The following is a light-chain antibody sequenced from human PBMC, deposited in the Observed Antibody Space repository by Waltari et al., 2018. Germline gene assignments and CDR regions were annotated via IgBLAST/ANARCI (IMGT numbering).Light chain of an antibody. Sequence: QSVLTQPPSASGTPGQRVTISCSGSSSNIGSNTLNWYQQIPGTAPKLLIYRNNQRPAAVPDRVSGSKSVTSASLAISWLQSEDEADYYCAAWDDSLNGVVFGGGTKLTVL. V-gene: IGLV1-44*01. CDR3: AAWDDSLNGVV. J-gene: IGLJ2*01. CDR1: SSNIGSNT. CDR2: RNN.